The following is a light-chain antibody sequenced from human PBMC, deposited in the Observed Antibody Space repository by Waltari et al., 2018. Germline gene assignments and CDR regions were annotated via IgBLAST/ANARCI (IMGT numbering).Light chain of an antibody. J-gene: IGKJ3*01. Sequence: IQLTQSPSSLSASVGDRVTITCRASQGISSYLAWYQQKPGKAPELLIYAASTLQSGVPSRFSDSGSGTDFTLTISSLQPDDFATYYCQQLNSYPLSFGPGTKVDVK. V-gene: IGKV1-9*01. CDR3: QQLNSYPLS. CDR1: QGISSY. CDR2: AAS.